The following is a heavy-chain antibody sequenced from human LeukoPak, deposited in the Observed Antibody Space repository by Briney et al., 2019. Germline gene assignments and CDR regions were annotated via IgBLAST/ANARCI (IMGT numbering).Heavy chain of an antibody. J-gene: IGHJ4*02. CDR1: GYTFTGYY. Sequence: GASVKVSCKASGYTFTGYYMHWVRQAPGQGLEWMGWINPNSGGTNYAQKFQGRVTMTRDTSISTAYMELSRLRSDDTAVFYCARDYDCSGGSCYFDYWGQGTLVTVSS. CDR2: INPNSGGT. D-gene: IGHD2-15*01. CDR3: ARDYDCSGGSCYFDY. V-gene: IGHV1-2*02.